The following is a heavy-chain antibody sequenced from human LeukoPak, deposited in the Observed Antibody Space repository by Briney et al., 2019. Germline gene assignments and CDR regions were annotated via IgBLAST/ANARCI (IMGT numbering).Heavy chain of an antibody. CDR2: ISHSGGT. CDR1: GDSISSGTYS. CDR3: ARGLIVPSTIFDY. D-gene: IGHD2-2*01. Sequence: SSLTLSLTRAVSGDSISSGTYSWTWIRQPPGKGLEWIGFISHSGGTYYNPSLKSRVTMSVDRSENQFSLKLSSVTAADTAVYYCARGLIVPSTIFDYWGQGALVTVSS. V-gene: IGHV4-30-2*01. J-gene: IGHJ4*02.